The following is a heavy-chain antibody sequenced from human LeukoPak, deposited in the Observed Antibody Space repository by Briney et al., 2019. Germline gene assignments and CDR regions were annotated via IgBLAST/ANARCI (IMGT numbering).Heavy chain of an antibody. CDR1: GGSISRYY. Sequence: SETLSLTCTVSGGSISRYYWSWIRQPPGKGLEWIGYIYYSGSTNYNPSLKSRVTISVDTSKNQFSLKLSSVTAADTAVYYCARGEATSSSWFYYYYMDVWGKGTTVTVSS. CDR3: ARGEATSSSWFYYYYMDV. J-gene: IGHJ6*03. CDR2: IYYSGST. V-gene: IGHV4-59*01. D-gene: IGHD6-13*01.